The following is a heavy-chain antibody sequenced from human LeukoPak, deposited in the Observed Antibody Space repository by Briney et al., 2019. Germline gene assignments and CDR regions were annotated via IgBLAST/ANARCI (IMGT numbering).Heavy chain of an antibody. CDR2: ISGSGGST. CDR3: AKTHEGIAAAGPWSRGSGPFEYFQH. D-gene: IGHD6-13*01. Sequence: GGSLRLSCAASGFTFSSYAMSWVRQAPGKGLEWVSAISGSGGSTYYADSVKGRFTISRDNSKNTLYLQMNSLRAEDTAVYYCAKTHEGIAAAGPWSRGSGPFEYFQHWGQGTLVTVSS. V-gene: IGHV3-23*01. CDR1: GFTFSSYA. J-gene: IGHJ1*01.